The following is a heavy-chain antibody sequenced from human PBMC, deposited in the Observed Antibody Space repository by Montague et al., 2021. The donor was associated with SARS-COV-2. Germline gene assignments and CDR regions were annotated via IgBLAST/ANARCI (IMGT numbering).Heavy chain of an antibody. V-gene: IGHV3-30*04. CDR3: ARDIGAIFDY. Sequence: SLRLSCAASGFTFSSYAMHWVRQAPGKGLEWVAVISYDGSNKYYVDSVKGRFIISRDNSKNTLYLQMNSLRAEDTAVYYCARDIGAIFDYWGQGTLVTVPS. J-gene: IGHJ4*02. CDR2: ISYDGSNK. D-gene: IGHD1-26*01. CDR1: GFTFSSYA.